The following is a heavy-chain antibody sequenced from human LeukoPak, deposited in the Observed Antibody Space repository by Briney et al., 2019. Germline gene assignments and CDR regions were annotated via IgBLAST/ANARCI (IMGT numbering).Heavy chain of an antibody. D-gene: IGHD2-15*01. CDR2: ISWNSGTM. Sequence: PGGSLRLSCAASGFTFHDYAMHWVRQAPGKGLEWVSGISWNSGTMGYAGSVKGRFTISRDNAKNSLYLQMNSLRAEDTALYFCAKDTRVGGSWTRPNWFDPWGQGTLVTVSS. J-gene: IGHJ5*02. CDR3: AKDTRVGGSWTRPNWFDP. V-gene: IGHV3-9*01. CDR1: GFTFHDYA.